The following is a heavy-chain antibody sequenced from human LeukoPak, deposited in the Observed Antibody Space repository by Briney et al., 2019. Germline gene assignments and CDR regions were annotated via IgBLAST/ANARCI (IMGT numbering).Heavy chain of an antibody. V-gene: IGHV3-23*01. CDR3: AKMSGSYSFPYYFDY. CDR1: GFTFSSYT. CDR2: ISGSGGST. J-gene: IGHJ4*02. Sequence: GGSLRLSCAASGFTFSSYTMNWVRQAPGKGLEWVSAISGSGGSTYYADSVKGLFTISRDNSKNTLYLQMNSLRAEDTAVYYCAKMSGSYSFPYYFDYWGQGTLVTVSS. D-gene: IGHD1-26*01.